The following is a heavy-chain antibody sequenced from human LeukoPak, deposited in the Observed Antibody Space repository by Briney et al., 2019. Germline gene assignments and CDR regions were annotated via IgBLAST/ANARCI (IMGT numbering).Heavy chain of an antibody. V-gene: IGHV3-23*01. Sequence: GGSLRLSCAASGFTFSSYAMSWVRQAPGKGLEWVSAISGSGGSTYYADSVKGRLTISRDNSKNTLYLQMNSLRAEDTAVYYCAKGSSGYTHFDYWGQGTLVTVSS. CDR2: ISGSGGST. CDR1: GFTFSSYA. CDR3: AKGSSGYTHFDY. J-gene: IGHJ4*02. D-gene: IGHD3-22*01.